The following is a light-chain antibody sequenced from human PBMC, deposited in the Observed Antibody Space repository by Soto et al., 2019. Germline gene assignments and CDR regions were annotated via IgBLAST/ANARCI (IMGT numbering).Light chain of an antibody. CDR3: QQYGSSPLT. CDR1: QNVYNN. J-gene: IGKJ4*01. Sequence: EIVMTQSPATLSVSPGEGATLSCKASQNVYNNLAWYQQRPGQPPRLLIYDASTRATGISARFSGSGYGTDFTLTITRLEPEDFAVYYCQQYGSSPLTFGGGTKVDIK. V-gene: IGKV3-20*01. CDR2: DAS.